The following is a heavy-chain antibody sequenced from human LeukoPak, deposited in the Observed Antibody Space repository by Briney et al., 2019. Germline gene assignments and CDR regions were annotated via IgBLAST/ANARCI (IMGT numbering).Heavy chain of an antibody. D-gene: IGHD3-3*01. J-gene: IGHJ4*02. CDR1: GFTFSSNW. CDR2: INRDGSEK. Sequence: GGSLRLSCAASGFTFSSNWMTWVRQAPGKGLEWVANINRDGSEKNCVDSVKGRYTISRDNAKNSLYLQMNSLRAEDTAVYYCAREGTWSDYWGQGILVTVSS. CDR3: AREGTWSDY. V-gene: IGHV3-7*04.